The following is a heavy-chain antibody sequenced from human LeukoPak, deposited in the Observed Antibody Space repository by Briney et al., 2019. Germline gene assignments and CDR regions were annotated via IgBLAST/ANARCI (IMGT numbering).Heavy chain of an antibody. CDR2: IKQDGSEK. CDR3: AKESRGYSGLYFDY. J-gene: IGHJ4*02. Sequence: GGSLRLSCAASGFTFSSYWMSWVRQAPGKGLEWVANIKQDGSEKYYVDSVKGRFTISRDNAKSSLYLQMNSLRAEDTAVYYCAKESRGYSGLYFDYWGQGTLVTVSS. CDR1: GFTFSSYW. D-gene: IGHD5-12*01. V-gene: IGHV3-7*01.